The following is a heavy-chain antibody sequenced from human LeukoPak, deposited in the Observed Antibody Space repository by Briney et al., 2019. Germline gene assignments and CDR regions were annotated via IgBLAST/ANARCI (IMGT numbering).Heavy chain of an antibody. J-gene: IGHJ4*02. CDR1: GFTFSSYW. Sequence: GGSLRLSCAASGFTFSSYWMSWVRQAPGKGLEWVANIKQDGSEKYYVDSVKGRFTISRDNAKNSLYLQMNSLRAEDTAVYYCGKDYDSSGYYISADYWGQGTLVTVSS. CDR3: GKDYDSSGYYISADY. V-gene: IGHV3-7*01. CDR2: IKQDGSEK. D-gene: IGHD3-22*01.